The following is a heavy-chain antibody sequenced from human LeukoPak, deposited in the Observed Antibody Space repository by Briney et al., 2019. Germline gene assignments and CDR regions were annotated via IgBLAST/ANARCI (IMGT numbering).Heavy chain of an antibody. Sequence: GGSLRLPCVASGFTFSSYEMNWVRQAPGKGLEWVAYIGSNDRTKHYADSVKGRFTISRDNAKNSLYLQMNSLRAEDTAIYYCARVVARLFYIDYWGQGTLATVSS. D-gene: IGHD2-15*01. CDR2: IGSNDRTK. J-gene: IGHJ4*02. V-gene: IGHV3-48*03. CDR3: ARVVARLFYIDY. CDR1: GFTFSSYE.